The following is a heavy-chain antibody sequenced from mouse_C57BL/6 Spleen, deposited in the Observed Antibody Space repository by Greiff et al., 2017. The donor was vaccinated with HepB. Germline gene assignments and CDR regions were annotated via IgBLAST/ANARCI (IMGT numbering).Heavy chain of an antibody. CDR3: ARDGRDGFDY. V-gene: IGHV3-6*01. Sequence: EVKLLESGPGLVKPSQSLSLTCSVTGYSITSGYYWNWIRQFPGNKLEWMGYISYDGSNNYNPSLKNRISITRDTSKNQFFLKLNSVTTEDTATYYCARDGRDGFDYWGQGTTLTVSS. D-gene: IGHD3-3*01. CDR2: ISYDGSN. J-gene: IGHJ2*01. CDR1: GYSITSGYY.